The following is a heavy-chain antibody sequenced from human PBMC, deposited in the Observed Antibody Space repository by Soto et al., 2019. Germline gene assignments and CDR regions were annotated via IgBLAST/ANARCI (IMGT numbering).Heavy chain of an antibody. J-gene: IGHJ3*02. Sequence: GSLRLSCAASGFTFSSYGMHWVRQAPGKGLEWVAVISYDGSNKYYADSVKGRFTISRDNSKNTLYLQMNSLRAEDTAVYYCAKDREEHIVVVTATHDAFDIWGQGTMVTVSS. CDR3: AKDREEHIVVVTATHDAFDI. CDR2: ISYDGSNK. D-gene: IGHD2-21*02. V-gene: IGHV3-30*18. CDR1: GFTFSSYG.